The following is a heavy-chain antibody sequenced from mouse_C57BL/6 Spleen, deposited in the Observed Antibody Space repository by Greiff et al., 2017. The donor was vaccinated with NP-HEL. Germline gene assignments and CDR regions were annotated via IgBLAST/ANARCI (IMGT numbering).Heavy chain of an antibody. CDR1: GFTFSSYA. CDR3: ARDVSYYFDY. CDR2: ISDGGSYT. Sequence: EVKLVESGGGLVKPGGSLKLSCAASGFTFSSYAMSWVRQTPEKRLEWVATISDGGSYTYYPDNVKGRFTISRDNAKNNLYLQMSHLKSEDTAMYYCARDVSYYFDYWGQGTTLTVSS. D-gene: IGHD6-2*01. V-gene: IGHV5-4*01. J-gene: IGHJ2*01.